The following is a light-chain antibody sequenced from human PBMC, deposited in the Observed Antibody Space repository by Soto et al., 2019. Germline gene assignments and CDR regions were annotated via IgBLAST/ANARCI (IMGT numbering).Light chain of an antibody. Sequence: DIQMTQSPSSLSASVGDRVTITCRASHSISSFLNWYQQKPGKAPKLLIYAASSLQSGVPSRFSGSGSGTDFTLTMSSLQPEDFASYYCHQTDSIPETFGQGTKVEIK. CDR1: HSISSF. CDR3: HQTDSIPET. CDR2: AAS. J-gene: IGKJ1*01. V-gene: IGKV1-39*01.